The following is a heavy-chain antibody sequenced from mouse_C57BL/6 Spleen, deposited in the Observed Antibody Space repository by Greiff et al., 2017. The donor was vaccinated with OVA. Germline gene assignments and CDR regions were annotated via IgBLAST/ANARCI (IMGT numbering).Heavy chain of an antibody. CDR1: GYTFTTYP. V-gene: IGHV1-47*01. CDR3: ARANWDVDYYAMDY. Sequence: QVQLKESGAELVKPGASVKMSCKASGYTFTTYPIEWMKQNHGKSLEWIGNFHPYNDDTKYNEKFKGKATLTVEKSSSTVYLELSRLTSDDSAVYYCARANWDVDYYAMDYWGQGTSVTVSS. J-gene: IGHJ4*01. CDR2: FHPYNDDT. D-gene: IGHD4-1*01.